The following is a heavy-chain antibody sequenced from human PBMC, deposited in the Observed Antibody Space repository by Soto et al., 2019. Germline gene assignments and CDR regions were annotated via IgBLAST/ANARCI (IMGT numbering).Heavy chain of an antibody. CDR3: AKDWHYGDYRGTFDY. CDR1: GGSISSYY. J-gene: IGHJ4*02. D-gene: IGHD4-17*01. Sequence: SETLSLTCTVSGGSISSYYWSWIRQPPGKGLEWIGYIYYSGSTNYNPSLKSRVTISVDTSKNQFSLRAEDTAVYYCAKDWHYGDYRGTFDYWGQGTLVTVSS. V-gene: IGHV4-59*01. CDR2: IYYSGST.